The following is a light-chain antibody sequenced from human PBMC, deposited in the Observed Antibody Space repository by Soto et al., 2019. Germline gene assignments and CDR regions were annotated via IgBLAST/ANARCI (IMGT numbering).Light chain of an antibody. J-gene: IGKJ1*01. Sequence: DIPLTQSPSTLSASVGDRVTVTCRASQRIDRYLAWYQQKPGKAPKLLVYDASTLEGGVPSSFSGSGSATEFILTISSLQPDDFATYYCQQYKDGAWTFGKGTRVEIK. V-gene: IGKV1-5*01. CDR2: DAS. CDR3: QQYKDGAWT. CDR1: QRIDRY.